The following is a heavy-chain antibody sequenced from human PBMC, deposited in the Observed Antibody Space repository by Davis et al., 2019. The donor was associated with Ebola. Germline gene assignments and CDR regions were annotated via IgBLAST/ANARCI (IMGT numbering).Heavy chain of an antibody. D-gene: IGHD3-9*01. CDR1: GFTFTSYT. CDR3: ARDRYFDGLDDWFDP. J-gene: IGHJ5*02. V-gene: IGHV3-21*04. Sequence: GASLKISCAASGFTFTSYTMYWVRQAPGKGLEWVSSVNSPSNYIYYADSVKGRFTISRDNAKNSVYLQMNSLRAEDSALYYCARDRYFDGLDDWFDPWGQGTLVTVSS. CDR2: VNSPSNYI.